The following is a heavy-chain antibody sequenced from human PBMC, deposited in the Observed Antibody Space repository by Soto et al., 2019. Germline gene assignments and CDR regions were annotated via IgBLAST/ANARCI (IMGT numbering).Heavy chain of an antibody. D-gene: IGHD3-10*01. V-gene: IGHV4-59*02. J-gene: IGHJ3*02. CDR3: ATGSRSSTSDAFDI. CDR1: GASVTTSY. CDR2: SYNGGST. Sequence: QLQLNQSGPGLVKPSETLSLTCTVSGASVTTSYWWWVRQPPGRGLELIGYSYNGGSTNYNHSLNSRVTISVDTSTTQFSLTLSSVTAADTAVYYCATGSRSSTSDAFDIWGQGTMVTVSS.